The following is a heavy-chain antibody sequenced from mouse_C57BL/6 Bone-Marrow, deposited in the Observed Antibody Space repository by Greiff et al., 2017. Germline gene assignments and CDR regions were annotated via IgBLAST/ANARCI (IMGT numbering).Heavy chain of an antibody. CDR2: IYPGSGST. V-gene: IGHV1-55*01. CDR1: GYTFTSYW. D-gene: IGHD2-2*01. Sequence: QVQLQQPGAELVKPGASVKMSCKASGYTFTSYWITWVKQRPGQGLEWIGDIYPGSGSTNYNEKFKSKATLTVDTSSSTAYMQLSSLTSEDSAVYYCARSLYGYDDWFAYWGQGTLVTVSA. CDR3: ARSLYGYDDWFAY. J-gene: IGHJ3*01.